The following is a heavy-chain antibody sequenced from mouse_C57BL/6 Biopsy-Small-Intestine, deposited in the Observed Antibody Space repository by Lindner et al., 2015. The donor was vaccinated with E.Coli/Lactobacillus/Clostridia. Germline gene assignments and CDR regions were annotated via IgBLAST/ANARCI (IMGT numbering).Heavy chain of an antibody. CDR3: ASTMLTTDY. D-gene: IGHD2-2*01. CDR1: GYSFTGYY. CDR2: INPSTGET. V-gene: IGHV1-42*01. Sequence: VQLQESGPELVKPGASVKISCKASGYSFTGYYMSWVKQSPEKGLAWIGEINPSTGETTYNQRFKAKATLTVDKSSSTAYMQLKNLTSEDSAVYYCASTMLTTDYWGQGTTLTVSS. J-gene: IGHJ2*01.